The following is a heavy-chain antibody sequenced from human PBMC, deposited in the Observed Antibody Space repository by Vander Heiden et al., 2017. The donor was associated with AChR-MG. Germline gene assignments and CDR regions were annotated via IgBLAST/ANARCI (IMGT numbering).Heavy chain of an antibody. CDR3: AKGGRKYYYDSSAEEWAFDI. CDR2: IRYDGSNK. D-gene: IGHD3-22*01. J-gene: IGHJ3*02. CDR1: GFTLSSYG. Sequence: QVQLVESGGGVVQPGGSLRLSCAASGFTLSSYGIHGVRQAPGKGLEWVAFIRYDGSNKYYADSVKGRFTISRDNSKNTLYLQMNSLRAEDTAVYYCAKGGRKYYYDSSAEEWAFDIWGQGTMVTVSS. V-gene: IGHV3-30*02.